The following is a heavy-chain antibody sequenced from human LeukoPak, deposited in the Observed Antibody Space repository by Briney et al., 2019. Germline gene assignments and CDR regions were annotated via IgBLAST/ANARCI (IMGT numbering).Heavy chain of an antibody. J-gene: IGHJ4*02. CDR3: ARWGRYSSSWLYNGFDY. V-gene: IGHV4-34*01. CDR1: GESFSGYY. Sequence: SETLSLTCAVYGESFSGYYWSWIRQPPGKGLEWIGEINHSGSTNYNPSLKSRVTISVDTSKNQFSLKLSSVTAADTAVYYCARWGRYSSSWLYNGFDYWGQGTLVTVSS. D-gene: IGHD6-13*01. CDR2: INHSGST.